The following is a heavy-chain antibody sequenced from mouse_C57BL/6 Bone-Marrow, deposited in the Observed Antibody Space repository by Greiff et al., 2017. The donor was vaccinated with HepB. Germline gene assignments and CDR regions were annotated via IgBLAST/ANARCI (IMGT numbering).Heavy chain of an antibody. J-gene: IGHJ3*01. Sequence: QVQLQQPGAELVKPGASVKLSCKASGYTFTSYWMHWVKQRPGQGLEWIGMIHPNSGSTNYNEKFKSKATLTVDKSSSTAYMQLSSLTSEDSAVYYCARSGYYDYDIAYWGQGTLVTVSA. D-gene: IGHD2-4*01. CDR3: ARSGYYDYDIAY. V-gene: IGHV1-64*01. CDR2: IHPNSGST. CDR1: GYTFTSYW.